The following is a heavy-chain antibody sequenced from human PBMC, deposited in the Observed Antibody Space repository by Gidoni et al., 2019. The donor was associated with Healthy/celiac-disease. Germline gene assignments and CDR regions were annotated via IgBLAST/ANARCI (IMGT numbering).Heavy chain of an antibody. Sequence: QVQLPESGPALVKPSETLSLTCPVSGCSICSYHWSWLRQPPGKGLEWIGYIYYIGSTNYNPSLKSRVTISVDTSKNQFSLKLSSVTAADTAVYYCARYSSSWFYFDYWGQGTLVTVSS. CDR3: ARYSSSWFYFDY. CDR2: IYYIGST. V-gene: IGHV4-59*01. CDR1: GCSICSYH. J-gene: IGHJ4*02. D-gene: IGHD6-13*01.